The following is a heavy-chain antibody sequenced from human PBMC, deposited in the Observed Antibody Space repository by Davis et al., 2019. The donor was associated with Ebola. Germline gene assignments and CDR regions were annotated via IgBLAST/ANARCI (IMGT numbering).Heavy chain of an antibody. CDR1: GFTLDDYA. J-gene: IGHJ4*02. D-gene: IGHD5-12*01. CDR2: ISWNSGNI. CDR3: AREGGNRGIVATSY. V-gene: IGHV3-9*01. Sequence: SLKISCVASGFTLDDYAVHRVRQAPGKGLEWVSGISWNSGNIGYADSVKGRFTISRDNAKNSLYLQMNSLRAEDTAVYYGAREGGNRGIVATSYWGQGTLVTVSS.